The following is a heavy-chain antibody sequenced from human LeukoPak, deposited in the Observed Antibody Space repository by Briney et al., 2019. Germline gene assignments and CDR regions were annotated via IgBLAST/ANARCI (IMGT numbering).Heavy chain of an antibody. CDR3: VRDEVVGAYSRWFDP. V-gene: IGHV3-7*01. J-gene: IGHJ5*02. CDR2: IKQGGSEK. D-gene: IGHD3-22*01. CDR1: GFTFSSYW. Sequence: PGGSLRLSCTGSGFTFSSYWMSWVRQAPGKGLEWVANIKQGGSEKYYVESVKGRFTISRDNAKNSVYLQMNSLRAEDTAVYHCVRDEVVGAYSRWFDPWGQGILVTVSS.